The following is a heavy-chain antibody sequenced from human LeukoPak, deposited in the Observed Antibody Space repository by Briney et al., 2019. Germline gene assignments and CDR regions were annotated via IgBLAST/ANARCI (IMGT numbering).Heavy chain of an antibody. D-gene: IGHD6-13*01. CDR1: GFSFSDYY. V-gene: IGHV3-11*05. Sequence: GGSLRLSCAASGFSFSDYYMSWIRQAPGKGLEWVSYISGSTSYTNYADSAKGRFTVSRDNAKNSLYLQMNSLRAEDTAVYYCARGRTHSSSWADYWGQGTLVTVSS. CDR3: ARGRTHSSSWADY. J-gene: IGHJ4*02. CDR2: ISGSTSYT.